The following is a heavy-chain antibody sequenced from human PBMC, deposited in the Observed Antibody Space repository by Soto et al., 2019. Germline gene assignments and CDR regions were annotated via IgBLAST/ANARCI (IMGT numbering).Heavy chain of an antibody. CDR1: GFTFSSYS. CDR3: AKSGDYDFWSGYPKGGYYYYGMDV. J-gene: IGHJ6*02. Sequence: PGGSLRLSCAASGFTFSSYSMNWVRQAPGKGLEWVAVISYGGSNKYYADSVKGRFTISRDNSKNTLYLQMNSLRAEDTAVYYCAKSGDYDFWSGYPKGGYYYYGMDVWGQGTTVTVSS. V-gene: IGHV3-30*18. CDR2: ISYGGSNK. D-gene: IGHD3-3*01.